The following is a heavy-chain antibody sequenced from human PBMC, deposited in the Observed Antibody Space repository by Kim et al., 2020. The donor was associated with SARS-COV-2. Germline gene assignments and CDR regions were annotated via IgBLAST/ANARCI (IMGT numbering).Heavy chain of an antibody. J-gene: IGHJ4*02. CDR1: GFTFSSYA. D-gene: IGHD3-3*01. CDR2: IYSGGSST. CDR3: AKGGTYDFWSGYSFDY. V-gene: IGHV3-23*03. Sequence: GGSLRLSCAASGFTFSSYAMSWVRQAPGKGLEWVSVIYSGGSSTYYADSVKGRFTISRDNSKNTLYLQMNSLRAEDTAVYYCAKGGTYDFWSGYSFDYWGQGTLVTVSS.